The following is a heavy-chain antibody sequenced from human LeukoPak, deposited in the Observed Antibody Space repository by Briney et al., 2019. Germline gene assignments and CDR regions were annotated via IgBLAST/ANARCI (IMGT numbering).Heavy chain of an antibody. CDR2: INSDGSST. CDR1: GFTFSSYW. CDR3: ARGHYGDYFDY. Sequence: TGGSLRLSCAASGFTFSSYWMHWVRQAPGKGLVWVSRINSDGSSTSYADSVKGRFTISRDNAKNTLYLQMNSLRAEDTAVYYCARGHYGDYFDYWGQGTLVTVSS. D-gene: IGHD4-17*01. V-gene: IGHV3-74*01. J-gene: IGHJ4*02.